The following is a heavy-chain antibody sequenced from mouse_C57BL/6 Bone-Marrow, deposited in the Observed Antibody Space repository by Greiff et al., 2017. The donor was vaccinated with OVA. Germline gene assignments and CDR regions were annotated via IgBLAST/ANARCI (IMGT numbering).Heavy chain of an antibody. Sequence: VQLQQPGAELVKPGASVKLSCKASGYTFTSYWMHWVKQRPGRGLEWIGRIDPNSGGTKYNEKFKSKATLTVDKPSRTAYMQLSSLQSEDSAVXYCAKGYYYGSSYRFAYWGQGTLVTVSA. CDR1: GYTFTSYW. CDR2: IDPNSGGT. CDR3: AKGYYYGSSYRFAY. J-gene: IGHJ3*01. V-gene: IGHV1-72*01. D-gene: IGHD1-1*01.